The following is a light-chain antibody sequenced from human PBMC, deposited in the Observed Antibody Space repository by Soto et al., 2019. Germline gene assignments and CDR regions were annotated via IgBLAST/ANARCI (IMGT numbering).Light chain of an antibody. CDR3: QQRSNWPPEAT. CDR2: DAS. Sequence: EIVLTQSPATLSLSPGERATLSCRASQSVSSYLAWYQQKPGQAPRLLIYDASNSATGIPARFSGSGSGTDFTLTISSLEPEDFAVYYCQQRSNWPPEATFGGGTKVEIK. J-gene: IGKJ4*01. V-gene: IGKV3-11*01. CDR1: QSVSSY.